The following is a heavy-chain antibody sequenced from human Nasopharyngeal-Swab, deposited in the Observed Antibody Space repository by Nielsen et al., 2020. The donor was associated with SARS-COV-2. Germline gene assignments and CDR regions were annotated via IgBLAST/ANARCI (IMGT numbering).Heavy chain of an antibody. CDR2: INDRGSG. CDR3: AREDTAMGEIFDY. V-gene: IGHV4-34*01. Sequence: SETLSPTCVVFGGTLNGFHWKWIRQTPGKGLEWIGEINDRGSGNYNPSLRSRVTISAGTSNIQFSLKLNSVTAADTAVYYCAREDTAMGEIFDYWGQGTLVTVSS. D-gene: IGHD5-18*01. J-gene: IGHJ4*02. CDR1: GGTLNGFH.